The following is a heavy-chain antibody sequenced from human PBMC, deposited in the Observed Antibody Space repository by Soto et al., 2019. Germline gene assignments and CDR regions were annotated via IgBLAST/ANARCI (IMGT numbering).Heavy chain of an antibody. V-gene: IGHV1-18*04. Sequence: QVQLVQSGAEVKKPGASVKVSCKASGYTFTSYGISWVRQAPGQGLEWMGWISAYNGNTNYAQKVQGRDTMTPDTSTSTAYMEVRSLSSGDTAVYYCARDSAAAGNWFGPWGQGALVTVSS. CDR1: GYTFTSYG. CDR2: ISAYNGNT. CDR3: ARDSAAAGNWFGP. D-gene: IGHD6-13*01. J-gene: IGHJ5*02.